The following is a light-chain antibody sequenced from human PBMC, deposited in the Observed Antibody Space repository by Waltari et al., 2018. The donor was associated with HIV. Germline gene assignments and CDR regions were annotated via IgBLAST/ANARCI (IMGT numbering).Light chain of an antibody. CDR3: QQYSSSLT. J-gene: IGKJ4*01. V-gene: IGKV3-20*01. Sequence: EIVLTQSPGTLSLSPGERATLSCRASQSVSSSYLAWYQQKPGQAPRPLIYGASSRATGIPDRFSGSGSGTDFTLTISRLEPEDSAVFYWQQYSSSLTFGGGTKVEIK. CDR2: GAS. CDR1: QSVSSSY.